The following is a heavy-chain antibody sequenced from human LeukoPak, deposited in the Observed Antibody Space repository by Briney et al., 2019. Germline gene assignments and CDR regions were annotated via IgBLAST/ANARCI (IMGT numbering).Heavy chain of an antibody. Sequence: GGSVRLSCTGAGFTFATYTFNWVRQAPGKGLEWVASIGAPQTYIYYADSVKGRFTVSRDNAEKSVYLQMNNLRAEDTGVYYCASPYCSSTSCSTLHDFWGQGTLVTVSS. CDR2: IGAPQTYI. J-gene: IGHJ4*02. V-gene: IGHV3-21*01. CDR3: ASPYCSSTSCSTLHDF. D-gene: IGHD2-2*01. CDR1: GFTFATYT.